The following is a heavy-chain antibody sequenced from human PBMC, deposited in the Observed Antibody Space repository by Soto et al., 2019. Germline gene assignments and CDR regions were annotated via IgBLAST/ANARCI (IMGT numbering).Heavy chain of an antibody. CDR3: AIRKSTLGHAFDI. Sequence: SETLSLTCSVSGGTLSSSDNFWSWIRQPPGKGLEYVGYIYYSGYTNYNPSLKSRLSISVDTSKNQFSLRLSSVTVADTAIYYCAIRKSTLGHAFDIWGQGVMVTVSS. V-gene: IGHV4-30-4*01. CDR1: GGTLSSSDNF. J-gene: IGHJ3*02. CDR2: IYYSGYT.